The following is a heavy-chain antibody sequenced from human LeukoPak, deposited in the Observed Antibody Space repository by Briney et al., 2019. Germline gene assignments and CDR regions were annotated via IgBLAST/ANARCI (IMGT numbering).Heavy chain of an antibody. CDR1: GYTFTSYD. J-gene: IGHJ4*02. CDR2: MNPNSGNA. Sequence: GSVKVSCKASGYTFTSYDISWGRQANGQGLEWMGWMNPNSGNAGYAQRFQGRVTMTRNNSISTAYMELTSLRSEDTAVYYCGRPLQRGSWTQRALDYWGQGTLVAVSS. D-gene: IGHD3-10*01. V-gene: IGHV1-8*01. CDR3: GRPLQRGSWTQRALDY.